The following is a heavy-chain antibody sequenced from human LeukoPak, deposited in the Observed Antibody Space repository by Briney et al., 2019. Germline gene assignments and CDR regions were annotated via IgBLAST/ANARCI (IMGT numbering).Heavy chain of an antibody. J-gene: IGHJ6*03. V-gene: IGHV3-48*03. CDR1: GFTFSNFE. Sequence: PGGSLRLSCAASGFTFSNFEMNWVRQAPGKGLEWVSYIDGSGSTIYYADSVKGRFTISRDNAKNSLYLQVNSLRAEDTAIYYCARGFGVAYYYYSMDVWGKGTTVTISS. CDR3: ARGFGVAYYYYSMDV. D-gene: IGHD3-3*01. CDR2: IDGSGSTI.